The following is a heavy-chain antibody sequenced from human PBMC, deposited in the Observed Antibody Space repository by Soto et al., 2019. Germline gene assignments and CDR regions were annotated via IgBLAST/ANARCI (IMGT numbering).Heavy chain of an antibody. CDR3: ARSSVDGMGV. CDR2: IIPILGIA. Sequence: QVQLVQSGAEVKKPGSSVKVSCKASGGTFSSYSISWVRQAPGQGLEWMGRIIPILGIANDAQKFEGSVTIPAGKSASIAYIELSSLRSEATAMYYCARSSVDGMGVWGQGTTVIVSS. D-gene: IGHD3-22*01. CDR1: GGTFSSYS. J-gene: IGHJ6*02. V-gene: IGHV1-69*02.